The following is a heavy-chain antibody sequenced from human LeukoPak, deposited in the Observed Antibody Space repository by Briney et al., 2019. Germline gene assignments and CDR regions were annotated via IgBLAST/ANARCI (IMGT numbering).Heavy chain of an antibody. V-gene: IGHV4-59*01. CDR1: GGSISSYH. J-gene: IGHJ2*01. D-gene: IGHD3/OR15-3a*01. CDR3: ARDAGTGWYFDL. CDR2: MHYSGYT. Sequence: SETLSLTCTVSGGSISSYHWSWIRQPPGKGLEWVGYMHYSGYTSYMPSLKSRVTISVDTSKNQLSLKLNSVTAADTAVYFCARDAGTGWYFDLWGRGTPVTVSS.